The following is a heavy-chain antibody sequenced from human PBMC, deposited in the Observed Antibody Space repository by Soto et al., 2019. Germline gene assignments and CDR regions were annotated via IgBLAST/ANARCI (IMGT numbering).Heavy chain of an antibody. CDR2: INHSGST. D-gene: IGHD2-8*02. CDR1: GGSFSGYY. CDR3: ARDKITGLFDY. J-gene: IGHJ4*02. V-gene: IGHV4-34*01. Sequence: SETLSLTYAVYGGSFSGYYWTWIRQPPGTGLEWIGEINHSGSTNYNPSLKSRVTISVDTSKNQFSLKLTSVTATDTAVYYCARDKITGLFDYWGQGTLVTVSS.